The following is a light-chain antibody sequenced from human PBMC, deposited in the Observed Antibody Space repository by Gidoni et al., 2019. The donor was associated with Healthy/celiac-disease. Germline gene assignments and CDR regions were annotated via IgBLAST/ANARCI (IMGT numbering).Light chain of an antibody. CDR1: QSISSW. J-gene: IGKJ2*03. V-gene: IGKV1-5*03. CDR2: KES. Sequence: DIQITQSPSTLSASVVDRVTITCRASQSISSWLAWYQQKPGKAPKLLIYKESSLESGVPSRFRGSGSGTEFNLTIRSLQPDDFATYYCQKYNSLYSFGQGTKLEIK. CDR3: QKYNSLYS.